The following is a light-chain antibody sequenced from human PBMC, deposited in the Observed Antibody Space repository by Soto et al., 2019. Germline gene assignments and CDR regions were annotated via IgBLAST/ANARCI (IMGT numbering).Light chain of an antibody. V-gene: IGKV3-15*01. CDR2: DAS. Sequence: EIVMTQSPAALSVSPGERATLSCRASQSVSRSLAWYQQKPGQAPRLLIYDASTRATGIPARFSGIGSGTDFTLTISRLEPEDFAVYYCQQYENSPWTFGQGTKVEIK. CDR1: QSVSRS. CDR3: QQYENSPWT. J-gene: IGKJ1*01.